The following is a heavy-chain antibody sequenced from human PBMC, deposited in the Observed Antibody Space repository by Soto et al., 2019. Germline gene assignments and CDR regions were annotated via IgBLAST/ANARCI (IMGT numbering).Heavy chain of an antibody. V-gene: IGHV4-4*02. CDR3: GRKGAVANSGWFDP. J-gene: IGHJ5*02. CDR2: IYHSGST. Sequence: QVQLQESGPGLVKPSGTLSLTCAVSGDSISSSNWWSWVRQPPGKGLEWIGEIYHSGSTNYNPSLKSRVTISVDKSKNQFSLKLNSMTAADTAVYYCGRKGAVANSGWFDPWGQGTLVTVSS. CDR1: GDSISSSNW. D-gene: IGHD6-19*01.